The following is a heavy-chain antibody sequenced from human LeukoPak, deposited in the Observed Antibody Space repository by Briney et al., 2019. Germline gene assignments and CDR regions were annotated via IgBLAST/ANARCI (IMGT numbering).Heavy chain of an antibody. Sequence: PSGTLSLTCGVSGGSISSTNWWSWVRQPPGQGLEWIGEISLSGLTNYNPSLKSRVTMSLDKSKNHLSLNLTSVTAADTAVYYCARDKGQQLFDYWGQGTLVTVSS. J-gene: IGHJ4*02. V-gene: IGHV4-4*02. CDR3: ARDKGQQLFDY. CDR2: ISLSGLT. CDR1: GGSISSTNW. D-gene: IGHD6-13*01.